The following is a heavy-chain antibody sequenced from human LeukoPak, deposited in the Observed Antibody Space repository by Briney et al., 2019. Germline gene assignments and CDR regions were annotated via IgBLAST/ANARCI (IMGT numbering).Heavy chain of an antibody. J-gene: IGHJ5*02. V-gene: IGHV3-33*01. CDR3: ARDMGTTRLDL. Sequence: PGGSLRLSCAASGMTFSSYGMHWARQAPGKGLEWVAVIWYDGSNKYYADSVKGRFTISRDDSKNTLYLQVSSLRADDTAVYYCARDMGTTRLDLWGQGTLVTVSS. CDR2: IWYDGSNK. D-gene: IGHD1-1*01. CDR1: GMTFSSYG.